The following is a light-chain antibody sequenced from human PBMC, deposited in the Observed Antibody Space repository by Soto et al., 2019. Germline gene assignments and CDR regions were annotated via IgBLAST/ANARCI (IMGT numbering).Light chain of an antibody. Sequence: QSVLTQPPSVSATPGQTGTNCCPGSNSSIGNHCVSWYQLLPGTATTLLVYDNNKRPSEMPDRFSGSKSGASATLGITGLQTGDEADYYCGTWDRSLSAGVFGTGTKVTV. CDR2: DNN. J-gene: IGLJ1*01. CDR1: NSSIGNHC. V-gene: IGLV1-51*01. CDR3: GTWDRSLSAGV.